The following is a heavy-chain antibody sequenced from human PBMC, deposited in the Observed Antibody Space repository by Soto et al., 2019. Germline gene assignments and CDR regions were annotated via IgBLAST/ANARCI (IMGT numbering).Heavy chain of an antibody. CDR1: GYTFTGYY. CDR3: ARASHDYTYFDY. D-gene: IGHD4-4*01. J-gene: IGHJ4*02. V-gene: IGHV1-2*04. Sequence: ASVKVSCKASGYTFTGYYIHWVRQAPLRVLEWMVWINPNSGGTNYAQKFQGWVTMTRDTSISTAYMELSRLRSDDTAVYYCARASHDYTYFDYWGPGTMVTVSS. CDR2: INPNSGGT.